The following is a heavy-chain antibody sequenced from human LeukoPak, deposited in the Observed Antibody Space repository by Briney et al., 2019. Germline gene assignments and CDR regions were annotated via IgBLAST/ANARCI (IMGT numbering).Heavy chain of an antibody. CDR3: ARVSVGATMLAYFDY. CDR1: GNTFTDYY. Sequence: ASVKVSCKASGNTFTDYYMHWVRQAPGQGLEWMGWINPNSGGTNYAQNFQGRVTMTRDTSISTAYMELNRLRSDDTAVYYCARVSVGATMLAYFDYWGQGTLVTVSS. J-gene: IGHJ4*02. CDR2: INPNSGGT. D-gene: IGHD1-26*01. V-gene: IGHV1-2*02.